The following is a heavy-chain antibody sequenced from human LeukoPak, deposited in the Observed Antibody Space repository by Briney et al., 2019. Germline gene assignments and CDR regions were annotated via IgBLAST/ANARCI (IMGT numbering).Heavy chain of an antibody. CDR1: GYTFTSYD. V-gene: IGHV1-8*01. J-gene: IGHJ5*02. CDR3: ARGSSSFKSAKRNWFDP. D-gene: IGHD6-13*01. Sequence: ASVKVSCKASGYTFTSYDINWVRQATGQGLEWLGWMNPNSGNTDYAQKFQGRVTMTRNTSISTAYMELSSLRSEDTAVYCCARGSSSFKSAKRNWFDPWGQGTLVTVSS. CDR2: MNPNSGNT.